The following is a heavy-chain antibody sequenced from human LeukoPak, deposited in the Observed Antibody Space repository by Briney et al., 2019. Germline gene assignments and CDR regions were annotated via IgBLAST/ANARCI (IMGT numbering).Heavy chain of an antibody. D-gene: IGHD3-9*01. CDR1: GFTFSSYA. J-gene: IGHJ6*03. Sequence: GRSLRLSCAASGFTFSSYAMSWVRQAPGKGLEWVSAISGSGGSTYYADSVKGRFTISRDNSKNTLYLQMNSLRAEDTAVYYCAKEPRYEYYYYYYMDVWGKGTTVTVSS. CDR2: ISGSGGST. CDR3: AKEPRYEYYYYYYMDV. V-gene: IGHV3-23*01.